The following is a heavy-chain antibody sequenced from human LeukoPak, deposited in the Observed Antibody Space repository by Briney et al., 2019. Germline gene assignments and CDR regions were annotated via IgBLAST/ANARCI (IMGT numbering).Heavy chain of an antibody. CDR1: GFSFSSYA. J-gene: IGHJ4*02. V-gene: IGHV3-23*01. CDR3: VRADGRSYGLFDS. Sequence: GGSLRLSCAASGFSFSSYAMSWVRQAPGKGPEWVSGISARDGSTWYGDSAKGRFTISRDNAKNTLYLQMDSLRPEDTAVYHCVRADGRSYGLFDSWGRGTLVIVSS. D-gene: IGHD5-18*01. CDR2: ISARDGST.